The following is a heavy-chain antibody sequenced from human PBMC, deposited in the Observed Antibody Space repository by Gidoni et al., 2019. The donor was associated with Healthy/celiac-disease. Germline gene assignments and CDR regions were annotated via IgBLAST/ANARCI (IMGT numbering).Heavy chain of an antibody. D-gene: IGHD3-22*01. CDR3: ARDRNTNYYDSSGQGAFDI. CDR1: GYTFTSYG. J-gene: IGHJ3*02. CDR2: IRDYNGNT. V-gene: IGHV1-18*01. Sequence: QVQLVQSGAEVKKPGASVKVSCKSSGYTFTSYGISWVRQAPGQGLEGMGWIRDYNGNTNYAQKLQGRVTMTTDTSTSTAYMELRSLRSDDTAVYYCARDRNTNYYDSSGQGAFDIWGQGTMVTVSS.